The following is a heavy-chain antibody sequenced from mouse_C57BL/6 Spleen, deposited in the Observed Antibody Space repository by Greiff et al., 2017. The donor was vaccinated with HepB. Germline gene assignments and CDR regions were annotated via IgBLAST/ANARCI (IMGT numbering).Heavy chain of an antibody. CDR2: ISYDGSN. J-gene: IGHJ2*01. CDR3: ARGTTVVAPFHY. V-gene: IGHV3-6*01. Sequence: EVQLQQSGPGLVKPSQSLSLTCSVTGYSITSGYYWNWIRQFPGNKLEWMGYISYDGSNNYNPSLKNRISITRDTSKNQFFLKLNSVTTEDTATYYCARGTTVVAPFHYWGQGTTLTVSS. D-gene: IGHD1-1*01. CDR1: GYSITSGYY.